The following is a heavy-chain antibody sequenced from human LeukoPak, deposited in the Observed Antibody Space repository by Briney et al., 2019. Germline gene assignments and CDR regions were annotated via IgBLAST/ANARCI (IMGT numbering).Heavy chain of an antibody. J-gene: IGHJ3*02. CDR3: AKDGLHYDAFDI. CDR1: GFTFSSYA. Sequence: GGSLRLSCAASGFTFSSYAMGWVGQAPGKGLEWVSAISGSGGSTYYADSVKGRFTISRDNSKNTLCLQMNSLRAEDTAVYYCAKDGLHYDAFDIWGQGTMVTVSS. D-gene: IGHD2-21*01. V-gene: IGHV3-23*01. CDR2: ISGSGGST.